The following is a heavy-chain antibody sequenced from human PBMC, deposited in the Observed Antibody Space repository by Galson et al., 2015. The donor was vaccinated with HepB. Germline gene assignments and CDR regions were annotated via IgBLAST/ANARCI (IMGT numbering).Heavy chain of an antibody. Sequence: TLSLTCTVSDDSISSGGYYRTWFRQHPGKGLEWLGYVYRSGFAYYNPSLKSRVAMSVDTSENQFSLKLRPVTASDTAIYHCARDLTCSGGCGFNRYFDLWGRGTLVTVSS. V-gene: IGHV4-31*03. D-gene: IGHD2-15*01. J-gene: IGHJ2*01. CDR3: ARDLTCSGGCGFNRYFDL. CDR1: DDSISSGGYY. CDR2: VYRSGFA.